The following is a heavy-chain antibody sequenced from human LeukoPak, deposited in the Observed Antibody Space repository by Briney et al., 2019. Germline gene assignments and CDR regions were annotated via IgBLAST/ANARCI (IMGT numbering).Heavy chain of an antibody. CDR3: ARLPGVVVAAPFDY. V-gene: IGHV4-39*07. CDR2: IYYSGDT. J-gene: IGHJ4*02. D-gene: IGHD2-15*01. Sequence: SETLSLTCTVSGGSISSDSYHWGWIRQPPGKGLEWIGSIYYSGDTNYNPSLKSRVTMSVVTSKNQFSLKLSSVTAADTAVYYCARLPGVVVAAPFDYWGQGTLVTVSS. CDR1: GGSISSDSYH.